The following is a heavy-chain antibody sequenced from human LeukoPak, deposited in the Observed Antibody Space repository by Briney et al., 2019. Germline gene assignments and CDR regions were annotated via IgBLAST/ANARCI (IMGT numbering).Heavy chain of an antibody. CDR3: ARGGITIPSVGY. CDR2: INHSGST. V-gene: IGHV4-34*01. Sequence: SETLSLTCTVYGDSFSGYYWSWIRQPPGKGLEWIGEINHSGSTDYNPSLKSRVTISVDTSKNQFSLKLSFVTAADTAVYYCARGGITIPSVGYWGQGTLVTVSS. CDR1: GDSFSGYY. J-gene: IGHJ4*02. D-gene: IGHD3-3*01.